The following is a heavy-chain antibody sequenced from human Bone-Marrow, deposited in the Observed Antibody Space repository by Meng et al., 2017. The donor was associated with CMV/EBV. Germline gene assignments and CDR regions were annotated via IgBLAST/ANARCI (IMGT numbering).Heavy chain of an antibody. CDR1: GFTFSGYE. J-gene: IGHJ6*02. CDR2: ISSSGTTI. D-gene: IGHD1/OR15-1a*01. CDR3: ARAYNWNMVGYYYYYYGMDV. Sequence: GESLKISCVASGFTFSGYEMNWVRQAPGKGLEWVSYISSSGTTIYYADSVKGRFTISRDNAKNSLFLQMNSLRAEDAAVYYCARAYNWNMVGYYYYYYGMDVWGQGTTVTVSS. V-gene: IGHV3-48*03.